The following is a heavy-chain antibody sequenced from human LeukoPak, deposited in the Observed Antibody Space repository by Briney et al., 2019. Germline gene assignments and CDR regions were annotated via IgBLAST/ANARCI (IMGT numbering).Heavy chain of an antibody. J-gene: IGHJ4*02. Sequence: SQTLSLTCAISGDSVSSNSAAWSWIRQSPSRGLEWLGRTYYRSKWYNDYAVSVKSRITINPDTSKNQFSLQLNSVTPEDTAVYYCARDRASSSWTEVYFDYWGQGTLVTVSS. D-gene: IGHD6-13*01. V-gene: IGHV6-1*01. CDR2: TYYRSKWYN. CDR3: ARDRASSSWTEVYFDY. CDR1: GDSVSSNSAA.